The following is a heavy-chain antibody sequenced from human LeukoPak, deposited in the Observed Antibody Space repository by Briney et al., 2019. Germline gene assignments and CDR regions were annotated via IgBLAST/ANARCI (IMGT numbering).Heavy chain of an antibody. CDR1: GYSFTSYW. D-gene: IGHD6-19*01. V-gene: IGHV5-10-1*01. J-gene: IGHJ5*02. CDR2: IDPSDSYT. CDR3: ARLRYSSDYWFDP. Sequence: GESLRISGKGSGYSFTSYWISWVRKLPGKGLEWMERIDPSDSYTNYNPSFRGHVTISADKSISTAYLQWSSLKASDTAMYYCARLRYSSDYWFDPWGQGTLVTVSS.